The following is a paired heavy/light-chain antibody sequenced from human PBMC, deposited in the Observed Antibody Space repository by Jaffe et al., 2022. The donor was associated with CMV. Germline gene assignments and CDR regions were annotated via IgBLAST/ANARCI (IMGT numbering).Heavy chain of an antibody. V-gene: IGHV1-2*02. CDR2: INPNSGGT. CDR3: AKNRVDYYGSGSYPGY. CDR1: GYTFTGHY. D-gene: IGHD3-10*01. J-gene: IGHJ4*02. Sequence: QVQLVQSGAEVKKPGASVKVSCKASGYTFTGHYMHWVRQAPGQGLEWMGWINPNSGGTTYAQKFQGRVTMTRDTSISTAYMELSRLKSDDTAVYYCAKNRVDYYGSGSYPGYWGQGTLVTVSS.
Light chain of an antibody. CDR3: CSYTSSSTVV. Sequence: QSALTQPASVSGSPGQSITISCTGTSSDVGAYNFVSWYQQHPGKAPKVMIYDVSNRPSGVSNRFSGSKSGNTASLTISGLQAEDEADYYCCSYTSSSTVVFGGGTKLTVL. CDR2: DVS. CDR1: SSDVGAYNF. V-gene: IGLV2-14*03. J-gene: IGLJ2*01.